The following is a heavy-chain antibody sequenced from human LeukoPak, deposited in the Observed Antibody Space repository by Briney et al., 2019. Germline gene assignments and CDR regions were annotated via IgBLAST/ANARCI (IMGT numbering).Heavy chain of an antibody. D-gene: IGHD4-17*01. CDR1: GYTFTGHY. CDR2: INPKSGGT. CDR3: ARDATMTTVTNFDY. V-gene: IGHV1-2*02. J-gene: IGHJ4*02. Sequence: ASVKVSCKASGYTFTGHYMHWVRQAPGQGLEWMRWINPKSGGTNYAQKFKGRVTMTRDTSISTAYMELTRLRSDDTAVYFCARDATMTTVTNFDYWGQGALVTVSS.